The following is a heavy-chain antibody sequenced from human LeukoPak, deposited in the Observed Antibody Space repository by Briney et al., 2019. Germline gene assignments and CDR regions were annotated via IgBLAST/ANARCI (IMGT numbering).Heavy chain of an antibody. D-gene: IGHD4-17*01. J-gene: IGHJ4*02. CDR3: ATAPRGGDYEDY. V-gene: IGHV3-33*01. CDR2: IWYAGSNK. Sequence: GRSLRLSCAASAFTFSNYGVHWVRQAPGKGLEWVAVIWYAGSNKYYADSVKGRFTISRDNSKNTLSLQMNSLRAEDTAVYYCATAPRGGDYEDYWGQGTLVTVSS. CDR1: AFTFSNYG.